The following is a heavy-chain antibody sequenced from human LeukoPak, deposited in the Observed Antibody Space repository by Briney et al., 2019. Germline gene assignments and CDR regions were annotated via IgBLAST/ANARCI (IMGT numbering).Heavy chain of an antibody. CDR1: GFTFDDYG. CDR2: INWNGGST. V-gene: IGHV3-20*04. J-gene: IGHJ4*02. Sequence: PGGSLRLSCAASGFTFDDYGMSWVRQAPGKGLEWVSGINWNGGSTGYADSVKGRFTISRDNAKNSLYLQMNSLRAEDTALYYCARRHDSSSWRGPYDYWGQGTLVTVSS. CDR3: ARRHDSSSWRGPYDY. D-gene: IGHD6-13*01.